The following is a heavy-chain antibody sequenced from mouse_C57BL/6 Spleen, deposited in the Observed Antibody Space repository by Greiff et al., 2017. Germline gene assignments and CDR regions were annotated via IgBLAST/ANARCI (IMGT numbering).Heavy chain of an antibody. CDR2: INPNNGGT. Sequence: EVQLQQSGPELVKPGASVKISCKASGYTFTDYYMNWVKQSHGKSLEWIGDINPNNGGTSYNQKFKGKATLTVDKSSSTAYMELRSLTSEESAVYYCAKQIITVVATRVYFALDYWGLGAPVTVSS. CDR3: AKQIITVVATRVYFALDY. J-gene: IGHJ4*01. CDR1: GYTFTDYY. D-gene: IGHD1-1*01. V-gene: IGHV1-26*01.